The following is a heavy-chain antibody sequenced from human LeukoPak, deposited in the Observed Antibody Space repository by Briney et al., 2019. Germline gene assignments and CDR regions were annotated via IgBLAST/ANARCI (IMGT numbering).Heavy chain of an antibody. J-gene: IGHJ5*02. V-gene: IGHV5-51*01. Sequence: GESLNISCDGSGYTFTSYCIAWVRQMPGKGLEWMGIIYSGESDTRYSPSFQGQVTISADKSISTAYLQWSSLKASDTAMYYCARLYRVLRYFESNWFDPWGQGPLVTVSS. D-gene: IGHD3-9*01. CDR2: IYSGESDT. CDR1: GYTFTSYC. CDR3: ARLYRVLRYFESNWFDP.